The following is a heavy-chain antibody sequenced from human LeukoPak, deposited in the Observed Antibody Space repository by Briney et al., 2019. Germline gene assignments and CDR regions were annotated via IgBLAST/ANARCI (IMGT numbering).Heavy chain of an antibody. J-gene: IGHJ4*02. CDR2: ISYDGSNK. CDR3: AREADSSGYGYFDY. D-gene: IGHD3-22*01. V-gene: IGHV3-30-3*01. CDR1: GFTLSSYA. Sequence: GGSLRLSCAASGFTLSSYAMHWVRQAPGNGLVWVAVISYDGSNKYYADSVKGRFTISRDNSKNTMYLQMNSVRAEDTAVYYCAREADSSGYGYFDYWGQGTLVTVSS.